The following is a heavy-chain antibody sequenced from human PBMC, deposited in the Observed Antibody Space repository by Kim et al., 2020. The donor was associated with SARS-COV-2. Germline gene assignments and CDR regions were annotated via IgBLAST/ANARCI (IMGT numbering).Heavy chain of an antibody. Sequence: GGSLRLSCAGSGFTFSSYEMNWVRQAPGKGLEWVSYISSSGSTTYYADSVKGRFTISRDNAKNSLYLQMNSLGAEDTAVYYCARVYHSSSWYGVDYWGQGTLVTVSS. CDR2: ISSSGSTT. J-gene: IGHJ4*02. D-gene: IGHD6-13*01. CDR3: ARVYHSSSWYGVDY. CDR1: GFTFSSYE. V-gene: IGHV3-48*03.